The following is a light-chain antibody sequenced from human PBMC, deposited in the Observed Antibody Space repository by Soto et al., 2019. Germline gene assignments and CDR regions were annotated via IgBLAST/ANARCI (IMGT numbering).Light chain of an antibody. CDR1: QSVSSSY. CDR2: GAS. Sequence: EIVLTQSPGTLSLSPGERATLSCRASQSVSSSYLAWYQQKPGQAPRLLIYGASSRATGITDRFSGSGSGTDFTLTISRLEPEEFAVYYCQQCDGSPRLTCGGGTKLEIK. V-gene: IGKV3-20*01. J-gene: IGKJ4*01. CDR3: QQCDGSPRLT.